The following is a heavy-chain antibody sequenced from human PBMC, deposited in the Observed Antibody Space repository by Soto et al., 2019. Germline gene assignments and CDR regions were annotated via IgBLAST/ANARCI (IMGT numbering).Heavy chain of an antibody. J-gene: IGHJ1*01. D-gene: IGHD2-15*01. CDR3: TGGYCTGGTCYSGYFQH. CDR1: GFTFSGST. V-gene: IGHV3-73*02. CDR2: IRSKANDYAT. Sequence: EVQLVQSGGGLVQPGRSLKLSCAASGFTFSGSTVQWVRQASGEGLQWVGRIRSKANDYATTYIASVKGRFTISRDDSRNTAYLQMSDLKTEDTAVYYCTGGYCTGGTCYSGYFQHWGQGALVTVFS.